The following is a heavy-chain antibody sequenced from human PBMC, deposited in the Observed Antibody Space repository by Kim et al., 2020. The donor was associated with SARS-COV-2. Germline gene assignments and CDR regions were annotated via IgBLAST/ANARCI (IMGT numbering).Heavy chain of an antibody. Sequence: SETLSLTCTVSGGSISSYYWSWIRQPPGKGLEWIGYIYYSGSTNYNPSLKSRVTISVDTSKNQFSLKLSSVTAADTAVYYCARDRGSSWGMYNWFDPWGQGTLVTVSS. V-gene: IGHV4-59*01. J-gene: IGHJ5*02. CDR2: IYYSGST. CDR1: GGSISSYY. CDR3: ARDRGSSWGMYNWFDP. D-gene: IGHD6-13*01.